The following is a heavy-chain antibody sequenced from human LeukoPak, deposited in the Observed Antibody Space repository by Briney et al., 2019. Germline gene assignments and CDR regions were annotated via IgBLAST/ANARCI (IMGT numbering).Heavy chain of an antibody. CDR1: GYTFTSYD. Sequence: ASVKVSRKASGYTFTSYDINWVRQATGQGLEWMGWMNPNSGNTGYAQKFQGRVTITRNTSISTAYMELSSLRSEDTAVYYCARVTVNENYYYYMDVSGERTTVTVSS. J-gene: IGHJ6*03. V-gene: IGHV1-8*03. CDR2: MNPNSGNT. CDR3: ARVTVNENYYYYMDV. D-gene: IGHD4-11*01.